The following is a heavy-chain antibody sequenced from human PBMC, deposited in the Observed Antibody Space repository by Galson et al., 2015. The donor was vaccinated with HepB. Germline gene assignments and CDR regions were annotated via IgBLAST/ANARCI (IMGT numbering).Heavy chain of an antibody. CDR1: GFSLSSSESTTKMC. Sequence: PALVKPTQTLTLTCTFSGFSLSSSESTTKMCVSWIRQPPGKALEWLARIDWDDDEYYSASLRTRLTISKDTSENQVVLTMTNMDPVDTATYYCARSPGDYFYSYGMDVWGQGTTVTVSS. D-gene: IGHD1-14*01. J-gene: IGHJ6*02. V-gene: IGHV2-70*11. CDR3: ARSPGDYFYSYGMDV. CDR2: IDWDDDE.